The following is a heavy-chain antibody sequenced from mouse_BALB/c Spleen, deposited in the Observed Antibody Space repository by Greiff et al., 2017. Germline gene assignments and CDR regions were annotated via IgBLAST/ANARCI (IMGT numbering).Heavy chain of an antibody. CDR1: GYTFTSYV. CDR3: ARPITTGVATGAMDY. V-gene: IGHV1-14*01. J-gene: IGHJ4*01. D-gene: IGHD1-1*01. Sequence: EVQLQQSGPELVKPGASVKMSCKASGYTFTSYVMHWVKQKPGQGLEWIGYINPYNDGTKYNEKFKGKATLTSDKSSSTAYMELSSLTSEDSAVYYCARPITTGVATGAMDYWGQGTTVTVSS. CDR2: INPYNDGT.